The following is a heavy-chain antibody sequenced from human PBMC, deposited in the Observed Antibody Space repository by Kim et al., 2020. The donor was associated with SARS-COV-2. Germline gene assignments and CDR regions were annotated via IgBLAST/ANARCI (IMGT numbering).Heavy chain of an antibody. V-gene: IGHV4-39*07. D-gene: IGHD6-13*01. J-gene: IGHJ6*02. CDR2: ITYGGSP. CDR1: GDSITSTTYY. CDR3: ARDGRGSSWYSGLDV. Sequence: SETLSLTCTVSGDSITSTTYYWGWIRQPPGKGLEWIGSITYGGSPYYNPSLKSRVTISLDTSKDQFSLKVRSLTAADTAVYYCARDGRGSSWYSGLDVWGQGTTVTVSS.